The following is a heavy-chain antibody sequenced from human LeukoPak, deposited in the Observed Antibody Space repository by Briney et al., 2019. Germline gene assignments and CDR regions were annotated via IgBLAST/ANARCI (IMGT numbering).Heavy chain of an antibody. D-gene: IGHD1-1*01. Sequence: GGSLRLSCAASGFTFSSFDMHWVRQPTGQGLEWVSTIGTASDTYYPGSVEGRFTLSRDNAKNSLYLQMKSLTAGDTAVYYCARGTPRGKYYYMDVWGKGTTVTVSS. V-gene: IGHV3-13*01. CDR3: ARGTPRGKYYYMDV. CDR1: GFTFSSFD. CDR2: IGTASDT. J-gene: IGHJ6*03.